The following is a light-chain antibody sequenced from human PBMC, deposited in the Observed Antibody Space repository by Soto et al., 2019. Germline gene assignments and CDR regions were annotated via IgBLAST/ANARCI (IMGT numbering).Light chain of an antibody. J-gene: IGKJ1*01. V-gene: IGKV3-15*01. Sequence: EIGMTQSPATLSVSPGERATLSCRASQSVSSNLAWYQQKPGQAPRLLIYGASTRATGIPARFSGSGSGTDFTLSISRLEPEDFAVYYCKQYSSLWTCGQGNKGDIK. CDR2: GAS. CDR1: QSVSSN. CDR3: KQYSSLWT.